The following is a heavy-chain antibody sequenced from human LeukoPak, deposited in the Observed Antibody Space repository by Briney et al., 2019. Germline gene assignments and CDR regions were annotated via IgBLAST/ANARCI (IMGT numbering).Heavy chain of an antibody. CDR3: ARGRPPTHVLRFLEWSTFDP. Sequence: GASVKVSCKASGGTFSSYAISWVRQAPGQGLEWMGGIIPILGTANYAQKFQGRVTITADESTSTAYMELSSLRSEDTAVYYCARGRPPTHVLRFLEWSTFDPWGQGTLVTVSS. CDR2: IIPILGTA. CDR1: GGTFSSYA. J-gene: IGHJ5*02. V-gene: IGHV1-69*13. D-gene: IGHD3-3*01.